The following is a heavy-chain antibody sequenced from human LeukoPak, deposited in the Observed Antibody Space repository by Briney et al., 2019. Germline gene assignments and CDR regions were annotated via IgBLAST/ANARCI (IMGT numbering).Heavy chain of an antibody. CDR3: ARRSKASAGGAFDV. V-gene: IGHV4-4*06. D-gene: IGHD6-13*01. Sequence: SRVTMSVDTSNNQFSLKLSSVTAADTAVYYCARRSKASAGGAFDVWGQGTMVTVSS. J-gene: IGHJ3*01.